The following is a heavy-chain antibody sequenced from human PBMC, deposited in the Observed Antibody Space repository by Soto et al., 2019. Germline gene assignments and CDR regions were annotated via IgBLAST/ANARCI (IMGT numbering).Heavy chain of an antibody. D-gene: IGHD6-19*01. Sequence: QVQLVQSGAEVKKPGASIKVSCKASGYMFTSYGIHRVRRAPGQGPAWMGWISTYNGNTNYAQKHQGRVTMTTDTSTSTAYMELKTLSSDDTAVYYCARDLSIAVAGLFQDWGQGTLVIVSS. J-gene: IGHJ1*01. CDR2: ISTYNGNT. V-gene: IGHV1-18*01. CDR3: ARDLSIAVAGLFQD. CDR1: GYMFTSYG.